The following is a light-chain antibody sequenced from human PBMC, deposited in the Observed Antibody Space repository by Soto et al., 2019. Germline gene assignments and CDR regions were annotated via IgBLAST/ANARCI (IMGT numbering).Light chain of an antibody. CDR3: QAWGTGGV. V-gene: IGLV4-69*01. CDR2: VTSDGSH. CDR1: SGHSDYA. Sequence: QLVLTQSPSASASPGASVKLTCTLSSGHSDYAIAWHQQQPEKGPRYLMKVTSDGSHTKGDGIPDRFSGSSSGADRYLTISSLRSDDEADYYFQAWGTGGVFGGGTKLPVL. J-gene: IGLJ3*02.